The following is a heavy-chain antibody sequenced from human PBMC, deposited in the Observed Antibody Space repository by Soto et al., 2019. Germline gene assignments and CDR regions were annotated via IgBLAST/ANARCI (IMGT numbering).Heavy chain of an antibody. V-gene: IGHV3-30*18. CDR3: AKDARVRGIIRSLDV. CDR1: GFTFSTYG. Sequence: GGSLRLSCAASGFTFSTYGMHWVRQAPGKGLEWVAIISYDGYTKYYADTVKGRFTISRDNSKNTLDLQMNSLRAEDTAVYYCAKDARVRGIIRSLDVWGQGTTVTVSS. J-gene: IGHJ6*02. CDR2: ISYDGYTK. D-gene: IGHD3-10*01.